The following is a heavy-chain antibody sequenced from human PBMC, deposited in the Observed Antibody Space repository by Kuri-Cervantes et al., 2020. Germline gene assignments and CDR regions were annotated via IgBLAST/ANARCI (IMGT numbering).Heavy chain of an antibody. Sequence: GSLRLSCTVSGGSISSYYWSWIRQPPGKGLEWIGEINHSGSTNYNPSLKSRVTISVDTSKNQFSLKLSSVTAADTAVYYCARVRNIAAAGFDPWGQGTLVTVSS. J-gene: IGHJ5*02. D-gene: IGHD6-13*01. CDR2: INHSGST. CDR1: GGSISSYY. CDR3: ARVRNIAAAGFDP. V-gene: IGHV4-34*01.